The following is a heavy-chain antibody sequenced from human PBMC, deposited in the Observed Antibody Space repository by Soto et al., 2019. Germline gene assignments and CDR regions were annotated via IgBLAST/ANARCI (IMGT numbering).Heavy chain of an antibody. D-gene: IGHD2-21*02. CDR3: ARAHCGGDCYSGVDH. Sequence: QVQLVQSGAEVKKPGASVKVSCKASGYTFTGYYMHWVRQAPGQGLEWMGWINPNSGGTNYAQKFQGWVTMTRDTSISTAYMELSRLRSDDTAVYYCARAHCGGDCYSGVDHWGQGTLVTVSS. CDR1: GYTFTGYY. V-gene: IGHV1-2*04. J-gene: IGHJ4*02. CDR2: INPNSGGT.